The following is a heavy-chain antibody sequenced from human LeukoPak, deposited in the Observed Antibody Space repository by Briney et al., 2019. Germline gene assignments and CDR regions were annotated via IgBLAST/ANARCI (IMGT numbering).Heavy chain of an antibody. CDR3: ARDPNEYCGGDCYDY. Sequence: ASVKVSCKASGYTFTGYYMHWVRQAPGQGLGWMGRIIPILGIANYAQKFQGRVTITADKSTSTAYMELSSLRSEDTAVYYCARDPNEYCGGDCYDYWGQGTLVTVSS. J-gene: IGHJ4*02. CDR1: GYTFTGYY. D-gene: IGHD2-21*01. CDR2: IIPILGIA. V-gene: IGHV1-69*04.